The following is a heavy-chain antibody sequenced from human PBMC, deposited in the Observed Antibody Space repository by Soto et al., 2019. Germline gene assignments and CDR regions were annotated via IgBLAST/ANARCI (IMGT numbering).Heavy chain of an antibody. Sequence: PSETLSLTCSVSGGSISSYYWSWIRQPPGKGLEWIGYVYYTGTSNYSPSLKSRVTMSVDTSRNLSSLKLSSVTPADTAVYYCARGPNYDFWSGYFRGWGQGALVTVSS. V-gene: IGHV4-59*01. CDR1: GGSISSYY. D-gene: IGHD3-3*01. CDR2: VYYTGTS. CDR3: ARGPNYDFWSGYFRG. J-gene: IGHJ4*02.